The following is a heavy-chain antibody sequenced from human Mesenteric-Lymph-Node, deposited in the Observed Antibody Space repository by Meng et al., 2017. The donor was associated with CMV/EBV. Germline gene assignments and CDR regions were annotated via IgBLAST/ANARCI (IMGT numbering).Heavy chain of an antibody. CDR1: GGSISSTSYY. J-gene: IGHJ4*02. V-gene: IGHV4-39*07. CDR2: IYHTGST. CDR3: ARGSILRFVGY. Sequence: SETLSLTCTVSGGSISSTSYYWVWIRQPPGKGLEWIGTIYHTGSTYYNPSVKSRVTISVDTSKNQFSLKLSSVTAADTAVYYCARGSILRFVGYWGQGTLVTVSS. D-gene: IGHD3-3*01.